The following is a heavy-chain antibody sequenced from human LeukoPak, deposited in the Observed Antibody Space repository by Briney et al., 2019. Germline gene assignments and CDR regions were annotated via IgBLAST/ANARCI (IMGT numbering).Heavy chain of an antibody. CDR2: IYYSGST. V-gene: IGHV4-59*11. J-gene: IGHJ4*02. Sequence: SETLSLTCTVSGGSISSHYWSWIRQPPGKGLEWIGYIYYSGSTNYNPSLKSRVTISVDRSKNQFSLKLSSVTAADTAVYYCARVRGDYGDFLHFDYWGQGTLVTVSS. CDR1: GGSISSHY. CDR3: ARVRGDYGDFLHFDY. D-gene: IGHD4-17*01.